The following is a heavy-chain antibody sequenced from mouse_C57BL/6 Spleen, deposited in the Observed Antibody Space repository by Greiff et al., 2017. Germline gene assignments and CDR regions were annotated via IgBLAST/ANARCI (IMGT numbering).Heavy chain of an antibody. J-gene: IGHJ3*01. CDR1: GYTFTDYN. Sequence: EVQLQQSGPELVKPGASVKMSCKASGYTFTDYNMHWVKQSHGKSLEWIGYINPNNGGTSYNQKFKGKATLTVNKSSSTAYMELRSLTSEDSAVYYCARHDYDGPWFAYWGQGTLVTVSA. CDR2: INPNNGGT. D-gene: IGHD2-4*01. CDR3: ARHDYDGPWFAY. V-gene: IGHV1-22*01.